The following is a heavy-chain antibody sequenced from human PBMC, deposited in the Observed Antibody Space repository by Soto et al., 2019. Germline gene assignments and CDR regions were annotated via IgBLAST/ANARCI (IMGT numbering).Heavy chain of an antibody. Sequence: QVQLVESGGGVVQPGRSLRLSCAASGFTFSSYGMHWVRQAPGKGLEWVAVISYDGSNKYYADSVKGRFTISRDNSKNTLYLQMNSLRAEDTAVYYCAKDFISMSHGVTTAWYYFDYWGQGTLVTVSS. D-gene: IGHD3-3*01. CDR2: ISYDGSNK. V-gene: IGHV3-30*18. J-gene: IGHJ4*02. CDR1: GFTFSSYG. CDR3: AKDFISMSHGVTTAWYYFDY.